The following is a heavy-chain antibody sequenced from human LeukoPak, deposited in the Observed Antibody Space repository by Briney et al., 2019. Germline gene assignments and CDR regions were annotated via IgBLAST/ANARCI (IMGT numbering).Heavy chain of an antibody. Sequence: ASVKVSCKTSGGTFSSYGISWVRQAPGQGLEWMGGIIPIFGTANYAQKFQGRVTITADTSTSTAYMELSSLRSEDTAVYYCAKTPVGMVTLDYWGQGTLVTVSS. V-gene: IGHV1-69*06. D-gene: IGHD5-24*01. CDR1: GGTFSSYG. CDR3: AKTPVGMVTLDY. J-gene: IGHJ4*02. CDR2: IIPIFGTA.